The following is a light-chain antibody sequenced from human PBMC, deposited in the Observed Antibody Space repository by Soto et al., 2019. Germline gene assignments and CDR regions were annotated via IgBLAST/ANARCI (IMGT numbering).Light chain of an antibody. V-gene: IGLV1-44*01. CDR3: AAWDDSLNGFYV. CDR1: SSNIGSNT. CDR2: SNN. J-gene: IGLJ1*01. Sequence: QSVLTQPPSASGTPGQRVTISCSGSSSNIGSNTVSWYRQLPGTAPKLLIYSNNRRPSGVPERFSGSNSGTSASLAISVLQSEDEADYYCAAWDDSLNGFYVFGTGTKVTVL.